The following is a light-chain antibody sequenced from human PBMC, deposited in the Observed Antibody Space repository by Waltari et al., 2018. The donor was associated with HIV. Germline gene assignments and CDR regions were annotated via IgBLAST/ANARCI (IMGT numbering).Light chain of an antibody. CDR1: SPNLGAGYD. CDR3: QSYDSGLSAYV. J-gene: IGLJ1*01. V-gene: IGLV1-40*01. Sequence: QSVLTQPPSVSGAPGQGVPISCTGSSPNLGAGYDVPWFQQLPGTAPKLLIYGNTNRPSGVPDRFSGSKSGTSASMAITGLQAEDEADYYCQSYDSGLSAYVFGTGTKVTVL. CDR2: GNT.